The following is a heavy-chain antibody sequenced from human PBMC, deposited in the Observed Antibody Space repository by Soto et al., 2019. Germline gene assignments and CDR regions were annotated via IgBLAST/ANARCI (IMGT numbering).Heavy chain of an antibody. Sequence: SETLSLTCTVSGGSISSGGYYWSWIRQHPGKGLEWIGYIYYSGSTYYNPSLKSRVTISVDTSKNQFSLKLSSVTAADTAVYYCARLIMITFGGVIDQYYFDYWGQGTLVTGSS. V-gene: IGHV4-31*03. CDR2: IYYSGST. CDR3: ARLIMITFGGVIDQYYFDY. CDR1: GGSISSGGYY. D-gene: IGHD3-16*02. J-gene: IGHJ4*02.